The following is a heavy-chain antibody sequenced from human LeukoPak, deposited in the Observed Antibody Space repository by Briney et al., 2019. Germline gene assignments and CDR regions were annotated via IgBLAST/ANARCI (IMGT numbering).Heavy chain of an antibody. CDR1: GYTFTSYD. Sequence: GASVKVSCKASGYTFTSYDINWVRQATGQGLEWMGWMNPNSGNTGYAQKFQGRVTMTRNTSISTAYMELSSLRSEDTAVYYCARGRAYYYDSSGYKNWGQGTLVTVSS. J-gene: IGHJ4*02. CDR3: ARGRAYYYDSSGYKN. V-gene: IGHV1-8*01. D-gene: IGHD3-22*01. CDR2: MNPNSGNT.